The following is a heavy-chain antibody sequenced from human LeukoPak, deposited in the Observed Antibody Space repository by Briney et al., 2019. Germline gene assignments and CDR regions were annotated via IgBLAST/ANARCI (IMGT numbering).Heavy chain of an antibody. Sequence: PGGSLSLSCVTSGFTFSRYSMRWVRQAPGKGLEWVSSIYFTGNYISYADSVKGRFTISRDNAKNSLYLQMNSLRAEDTAVYYCAREFNTVGNFDYWGEGTLVTVSS. CDR2: IYFTGNYI. V-gene: IGHV3-21*01. J-gene: IGHJ4*02. CDR3: AREFNTVGNFDY. CDR1: GFTFSRYS. D-gene: IGHD3-10*01.